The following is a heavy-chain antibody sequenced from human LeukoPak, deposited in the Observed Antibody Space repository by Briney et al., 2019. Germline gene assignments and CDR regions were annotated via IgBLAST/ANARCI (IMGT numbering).Heavy chain of an antibody. CDR1: GFTFSSYE. CDR3: ARGSVWLVPNWFDP. J-gene: IGHJ5*02. Sequence: GGSLRLSCAASGFTFSSYEMNWVRQAPGKGLEWVSYISSSGSTIYYADSVKGRFTISRDNAKNSLYLQMNSLRAEDTAVYYCARGSVWLVPNWFDPWGQGTLVTVSS. CDR2: ISSSGSTI. V-gene: IGHV3-48*03. D-gene: IGHD6-19*01.